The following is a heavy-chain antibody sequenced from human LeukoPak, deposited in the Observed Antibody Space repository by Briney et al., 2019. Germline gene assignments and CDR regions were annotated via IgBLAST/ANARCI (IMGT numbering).Heavy chain of an antibody. CDR1: GGSVISNSYY. CDR3: ARSSNYYGMDV. Sequence: SETLSLTCTVSGGSVISNSYYWSWTRQPPGQGLEWIGYIYYSGSTKYNPSLKSRVTISVDTSKNQFSLKLSSVTAAATAVYYCARSSNYYGMDVWGQGTTVTVSS. J-gene: IGHJ6*02. V-gene: IGHV4-61*01. D-gene: IGHD3-10*01. CDR2: IYYSGST.